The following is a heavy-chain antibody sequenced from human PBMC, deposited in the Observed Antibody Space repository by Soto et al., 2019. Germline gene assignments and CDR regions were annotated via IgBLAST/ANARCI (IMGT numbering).Heavy chain of an antibody. Sequence: TLSLTCAVSGGSISSGGYSWSWIRQPPGKGLEWIGYIYHSGSTNYNPSLKSRVTMSVDTSKNQFSLKLSSVTAADTAVYYCARDSAHLRYFDYWGQGTLVTVSS. J-gene: IGHJ4*02. CDR3: ARDSAHLRYFDY. CDR1: GGSISSGGYS. CDR2: IYHSGST. V-gene: IGHV4-30-2*01.